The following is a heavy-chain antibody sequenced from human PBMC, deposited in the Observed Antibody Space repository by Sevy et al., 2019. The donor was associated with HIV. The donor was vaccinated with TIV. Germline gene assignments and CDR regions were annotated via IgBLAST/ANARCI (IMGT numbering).Heavy chain of an antibody. Sequence: ASVKVSCKASGYTFTSYDINWVRQATGQGLEWMGWMNPNSGNTGYAQKFQGRVTMTRNTSISTAYVELSSLRSEDTAVYYCARGLGLSYYDFWSGYNWFDPWGQGTLVTVSS. CDR2: MNPNSGNT. V-gene: IGHV1-8*01. J-gene: IGHJ5*02. D-gene: IGHD3-3*01. CDR1: GYTFTSYD. CDR3: ARGLGLSYYDFWSGYNWFDP.